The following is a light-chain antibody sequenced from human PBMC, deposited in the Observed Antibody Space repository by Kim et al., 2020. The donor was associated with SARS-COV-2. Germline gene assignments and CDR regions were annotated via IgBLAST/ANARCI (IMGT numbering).Light chain of an antibody. Sequence: VALGQTVRITCQGDSLRTYYATWYQQKPGQAPIVVIYGKNNRPSGIPDRFSGSSSGNTASLTITGTLAGDEADYYCNSRDSNDNVVFGGGTQLTVL. J-gene: IGLJ2*01. CDR2: GKN. V-gene: IGLV3-19*01. CDR1: SLRTYY. CDR3: NSRDSNDNVV.